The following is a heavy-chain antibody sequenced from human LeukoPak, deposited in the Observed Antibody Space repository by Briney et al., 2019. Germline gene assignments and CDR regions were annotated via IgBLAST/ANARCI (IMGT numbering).Heavy chain of an antibody. D-gene: IGHD3-22*01. CDR3: ARAAVYYCSRGYKPRIGYFDL. V-gene: IGHV4-59*01. CDR1: GGSISSYY. J-gene: IGHJ2*01. CDR2: INYSGST. Sequence: AETLSLTCTVSGGSISSYYWSGVRQPPGKGLEWIGYINYSGSTNYNPSLKSRVTISVDGCINNFTQKSSSAIAADTAVYYCARAAVYYCSRGYKPRIGYFDLWGRGTLVTVSS.